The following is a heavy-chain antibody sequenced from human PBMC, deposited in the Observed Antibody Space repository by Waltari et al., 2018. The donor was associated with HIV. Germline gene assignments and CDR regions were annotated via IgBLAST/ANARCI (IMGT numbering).Heavy chain of an antibody. V-gene: IGHV3-53*01. CDR2: IYSGGGT. D-gene: IGHD2-21*02. CDR3: AGGFGCGGDCYYFDY. J-gene: IGHJ4*02. Sequence: EVQLVESGGGLIQPGGSLRLSCAASGFSVSRNYMSWVRQAPGKGWEWGSVIYSGGGTYYEDAVKSRFTISRDNSKSTLYLQMNSLRAEDTSVYYCAGGFGCGGDCYYFDYWGQGTLVTVSS. CDR1: GFSVSRNY.